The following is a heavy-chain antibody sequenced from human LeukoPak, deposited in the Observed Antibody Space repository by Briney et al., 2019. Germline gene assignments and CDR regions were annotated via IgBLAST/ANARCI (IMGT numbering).Heavy chain of an antibody. V-gene: IGHV3-48*03. CDR1: GFTFSSYE. CDR2: ISSSGSTL. J-gene: IGHJ4*02. Sequence: GGSLRLSCAASGFTFSSYEMNWVRQAPGKGLEWVSYISSSGSTLYYADSVKGRFTISRDNSKNTLYLQMNSLRAEDTAVYYCARDTRLYYFDSSDFDYWGQGTLVTVSS. D-gene: IGHD3-22*01. CDR3: ARDTRLYYFDSSDFDY.